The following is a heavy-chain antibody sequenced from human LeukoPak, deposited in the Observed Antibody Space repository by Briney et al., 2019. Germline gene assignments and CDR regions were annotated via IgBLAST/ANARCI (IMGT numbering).Heavy chain of an antibody. V-gene: IGHV4-4*08. CDR1: ASTFRIQN. CDR2: IYRSGST. Sequence: GSLRLPCAASASTFRIQNRNGARQPPGKGLEWIGNIYRSGSTYYNPSLKSRVTISVDTPKNQFSLKVSSVTAADTAMYYCATIPGHNYIDYTGQGTLVTVSS. D-gene: IGHD2-21*01. CDR3: ATIPGHNYIDY. J-gene: IGHJ4*02.